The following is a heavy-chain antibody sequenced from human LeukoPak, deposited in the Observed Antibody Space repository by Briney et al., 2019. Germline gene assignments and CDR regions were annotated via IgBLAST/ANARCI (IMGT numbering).Heavy chain of an antibody. V-gene: IGHV3-30*02. D-gene: IGHD3-22*01. CDR3: ARGGDITMIVVVTTFDY. CDR1: GFSFSSYG. CDR2: IRSDGSNK. J-gene: IGHJ4*02. Sequence: GGSLRLSCAGSGFSFSSYGMHWVPQAPGKGLEWMAFIRSDGSNKYYADSVKGRFTITRDNAKNSLYLQMNSLRAEDTALYYCARGGDITMIVVVTTFDYWGQGTLVTVSS.